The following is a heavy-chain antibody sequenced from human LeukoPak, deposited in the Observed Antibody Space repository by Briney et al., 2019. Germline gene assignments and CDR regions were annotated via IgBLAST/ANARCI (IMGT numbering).Heavy chain of an antibody. CDR1: GGSISSGDYY. CDR2: IYYSGST. V-gene: IGHV4-30-4*01. Sequence: PSETLSLTCTVSGGSISSGDYYWSWIRQPPGKGLEWIGYIYYSGSTYYNPSLKSRITISVDTSKNQFSLKLSSVTAADTAVYYCARALTGPYFDYWGQGTLVTVSS. D-gene: IGHD3-9*01. J-gene: IGHJ4*02. CDR3: ARALTGPYFDY.